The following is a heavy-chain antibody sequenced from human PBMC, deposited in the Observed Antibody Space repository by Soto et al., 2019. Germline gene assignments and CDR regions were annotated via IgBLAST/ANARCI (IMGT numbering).Heavy chain of an antibody. D-gene: IGHD3-22*01. CDR2: ISGGGTGT. CDR1: GFSFNNYA. V-gene: IGHV3-23*01. Sequence: QAGGSLRLSCAVSGFSFNNYAMNWVRLAPGKGLEWVSSISGGGTGTYSADAVRGRFTISSDKSSNTVYLQMSSLRAEDTAVYYCAKGHYYDNVGNWVANQAFDSWGQGSLVTVSS. J-gene: IGHJ4*02. CDR3: AKGHYYDNVGNWVANQAFDS.